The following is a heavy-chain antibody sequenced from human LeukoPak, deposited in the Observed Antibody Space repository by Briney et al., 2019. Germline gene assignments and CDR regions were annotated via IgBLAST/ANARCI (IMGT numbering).Heavy chain of an antibody. CDR2: IYSSGST. Sequence: SETLSLTCTVSGGSISCYYWSWFRQPAGKGLEWIGRIYSSGSTNYNPSLKSRVTMSVATSKNQFSLKLTSVTAADTAVYYCARESGAVAGDYWGQGTLVTVSS. CDR1: GGSISCYY. D-gene: IGHD6-19*01. J-gene: IGHJ4*02. CDR3: ARESGAVAGDY. V-gene: IGHV4-4*07.